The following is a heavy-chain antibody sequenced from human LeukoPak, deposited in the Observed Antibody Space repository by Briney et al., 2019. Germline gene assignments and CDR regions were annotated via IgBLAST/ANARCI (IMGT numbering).Heavy chain of an antibody. CDR3: TRGGAVATFFPGFDHGPPLTI. CDR1: GFTFGDYA. Sequence: GGSLRLSCTPSGFTFGDYAMSWFRQAPGKGLGWVGFIRSKAYGGTTEYAASVKGRFTISRDDSKSIAYLQMNSLKTEDTAVYFCTRGGAVATFFPGFDHGPPLTIWGQGTLVTVSS. J-gene: IGHJ4*02. CDR2: IRSKAYGGTT. D-gene: IGHD5-12*01. V-gene: IGHV3-49*03.